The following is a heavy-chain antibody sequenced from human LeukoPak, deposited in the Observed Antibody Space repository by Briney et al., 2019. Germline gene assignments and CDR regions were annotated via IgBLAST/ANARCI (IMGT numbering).Heavy chain of an antibody. CDR3: ARGGGSYYDSSGYLIDP. CDR2: INHSGST. V-gene: IGHV4-34*01. Sequence: SENLSLTCAVYGGSFSGYYWSWIRQPPGKGLEWIGEINHSGSTNYNPSLKSRVTISVDTSKNQFSLKLSSVTAADTAVYYCARGGGSYYDSSGYLIDPWGQGTLVTVSS. CDR1: GGSFSGYY. D-gene: IGHD3-22*01. J-gene: IGHJ5*02.